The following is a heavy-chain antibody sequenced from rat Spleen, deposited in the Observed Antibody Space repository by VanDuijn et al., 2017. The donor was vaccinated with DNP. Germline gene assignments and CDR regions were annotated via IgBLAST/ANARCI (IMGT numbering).Heavy chain of an antibody. CDR3: SRHVLPLRVWDY. D-gene: IGHD1-4*01. CDR2: ITSRGGRT. J-gene: IGHJ2*01. CDR1: RFTFNNYW. Sequence: EVQLVESGGDLVQPGRSLRLSCVASRFTFNNYWMTWFRQVPGKGLEWVASITSRGGRTYNGDSVKGRFTISRDNAKNTLYLQMNSLRSEDMATYYCSRHVLPLRVWDYWGQGVMVTVSS. V-gene: IGHV5-31*01.